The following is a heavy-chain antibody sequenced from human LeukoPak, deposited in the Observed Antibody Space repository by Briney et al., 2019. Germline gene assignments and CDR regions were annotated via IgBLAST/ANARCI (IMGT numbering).Heavy chain of an antibody. CDR2: VNNDGTET. J-gene: IGHJ4*02. D-gene: IGHD3-10*01. CDR3: VRGVGGLDK. Sequence: GGSLRLSCAASGVTFGSYWMHWVRQAPGKGLVWVSHVNNDGTETTYADSVKGRFTISRDNAKNMLYLQMNTLRVEDTVVYYCVRGVGGLDKWGQGTLVTVSS. CDR1: GVTFGSYW. V-gene: IGHV3-74*01.